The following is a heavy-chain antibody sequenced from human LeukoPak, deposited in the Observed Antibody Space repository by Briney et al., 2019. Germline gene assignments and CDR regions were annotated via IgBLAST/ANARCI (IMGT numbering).Heavy chain of an antibody. CDR3: ARVLVGATTAFDY. J-gene: IGHJ4*02. CDR2: IYYSGST. Sequence: PSETLSLTCTVSGGSISSYYWSLIRQPPGKGLEWIGYIYYSGSTNYNPSLKSRVTISVDTSKNQFSLKLNSVTAADTALYYCARVLVGATTAFDYWGQGTLVTVSS. V-gene: IGHV4-59*08. CDR1: GGSISSYY. D-gene: IGHD1-26*01.